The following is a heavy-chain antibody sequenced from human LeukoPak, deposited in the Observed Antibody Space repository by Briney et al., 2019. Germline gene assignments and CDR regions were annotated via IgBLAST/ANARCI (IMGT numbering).Heavy chain of an antibody. D-gene: IGHD3-22*01. J-gene: IGHJ4*02. Sequence: SETLSLTCSVSGGSTGSDYWSWIRQPPGKGQEWIAYVYYSGSTNYNPSLKSRVTISVDTSKNQFSLKLSSVTAADTAVYYCAINYYDSSGYYDYWGQGTLVTVSS. CDR2: VYYSGST. CDR1: GGSTGSDY. V-gene: IGHV4-59*01. CDR3: AINYYDSSGYYDY.